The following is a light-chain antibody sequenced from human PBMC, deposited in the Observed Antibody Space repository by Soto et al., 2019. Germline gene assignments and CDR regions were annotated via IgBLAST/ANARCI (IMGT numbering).Light chain of an antibody. Sequence: EFVVTQTTSTLSLSPGERATLSCRASQSVSSSYVAWYQQKPGQAPRLLIYGASSRATGIPNRFSGSGSGTDFTLTISRLEPEDLPAYYCQHHGNPPQPFVQGPKV. J-gene: IGKJ1*01. CDR3: QHHGNPPQP. V-gene: IGKV3-20*01. CDR1: QSVSSSY. CDR2: GAS.